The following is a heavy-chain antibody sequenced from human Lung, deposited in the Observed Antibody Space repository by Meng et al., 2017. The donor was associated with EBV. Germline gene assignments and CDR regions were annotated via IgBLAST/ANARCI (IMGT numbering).Heavy chain of an antibody. Sequence: VHLQESGPGLVRPSQTLSLPCTVSGDSISRGGYYWNWIRQHPGEGLEWIGNIYYTGSTHYNPSLKSRVTISVDTSKNQFSLKLSSVTAADTAVYYCARLYRGGWYLWGRGTLVTVSS. CDR1: GDSISRGGYY. D-gene: IGHD6-19*01. V-gene: IGHV4-31*03. J-gene: IGHJ4*02. CDR3: ARLYRGGWYL. CDR2: IYYTGST.